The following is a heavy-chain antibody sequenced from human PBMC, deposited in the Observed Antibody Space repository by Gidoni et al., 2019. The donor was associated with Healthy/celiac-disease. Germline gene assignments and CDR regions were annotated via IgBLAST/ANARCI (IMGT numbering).Heavy chain of an antibody. CDR2: ISSSSSTI. D-gene: IGHD3-10*01. CDR3: ARGGWFGESWYFDL. Sequence: EVQLVESGGGLVQPGGSLRLSCAASGFTFRSYSMNWVRQAPGKGLEWVSYISSSSSTIYYADSVKGRFTISRDNAKNSLYLQMNSLRDEDTAVYYCARGGWFGESWYFDLWGRGTLVTVSS. J-gene: IGHJ2*01. V-gene: IGHV3-48*02. CDR1: GFTFRSYS.